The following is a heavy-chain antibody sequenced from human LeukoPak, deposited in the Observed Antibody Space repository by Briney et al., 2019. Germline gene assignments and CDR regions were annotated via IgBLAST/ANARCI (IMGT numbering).Heavy chain of an antibody. CDR3: ARDSGYYYGSGSYYNGLYNWFDP. CDR1: GYTFTGYY. D-gene: IGHD3-10*01. Sequence: ASVKVSCRASGYTFTGYYMHWVRQAPGQGLEWMGWINPNSGGTNYAQKFQGRVTMTRDTSISTAYMELSRLRSDDTAVYYCARDSGYYYGSGSYYNGLYNWFDPWGQGTLVTVSS. V-gene: IGHV1-2*02. J-gene: IGHJ5*02. CDR2: INPNSGGT.